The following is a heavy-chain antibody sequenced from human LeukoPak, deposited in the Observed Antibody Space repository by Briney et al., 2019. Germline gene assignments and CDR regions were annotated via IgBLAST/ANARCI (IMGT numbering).Heavy chain of an antibody. V-gene: IGHV1-18*01. CDR1: GYTFTSYG. CDR3: ARDGQTFRSGSYSDPFDY. Sequence: GASVKVSCKASGYTFTSYGISWVRQAPGQGLEWMGWISAYNGNTNYAQKLQGRVTMTTDTSTSTAYMELRSLRSDDTAVYYCARDGQTFRSGSYSDPFDYWGQGTLVTVSS. CDR2: ISAYNGNT. J-gene: IGHJ4*02. D-gene: IGHD1-26*01.